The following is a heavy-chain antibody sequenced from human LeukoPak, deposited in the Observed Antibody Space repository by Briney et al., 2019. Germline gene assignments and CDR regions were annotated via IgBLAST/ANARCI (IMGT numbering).Heavy chain of an antibody. CDR1: GYSFTSYW. D-gene: IGHD6-6*01. CDR3: ARFGHSSSSGVWFDP. J-gene: IGHJ5*02. Sequence: GESLKISFKGSGYSFTSYWIGWVRPMPGKGLEWMGIIYPGDSDTRYSPSFQGQVTISADKSISTAYLQWSSLKASDTAMYYCARFGHSSSSGVWFDPWGQGTLVTVSS. CDR2: IYPGDSDT. V-gene: IGHV5-51*01.